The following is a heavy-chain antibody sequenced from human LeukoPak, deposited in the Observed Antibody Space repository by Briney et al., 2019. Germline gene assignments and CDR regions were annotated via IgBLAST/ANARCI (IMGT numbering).Heavy chain of an antibody. J-gene: IGHJ4*02. CDR1: GFTFSNAW. CDR3: ASLYSSGSYYFDY. V-gene: IGHV3-7*02. D-gene: IGHD5-18*01. Sequence: GGSLRLSCAASGFTFSNAWMSWVRQAPGKGLEWVANIKQDGSEKYYVDSLKGRFTISRDNAKNSLYLLMNSLRAEDTAVYYCASLYSSGSYYFDYWGQGILVTVSS. CDR2: IKQDGSEK.